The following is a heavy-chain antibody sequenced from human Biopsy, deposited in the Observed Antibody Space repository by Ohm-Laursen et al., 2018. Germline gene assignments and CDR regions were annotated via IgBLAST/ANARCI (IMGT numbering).Heavy chain of an antibody. D-gene: IGHD6-19*01. V-gene: IGHV4-4*07. CDR3: ARGMRSSGWPYFDS. Sequence: SQTLSLTCIVSGDSINNYYWSWIRQPAGKGLEWIGRIYTSRSPNYNLSLRSRVTISVDRSKNQFSLKLSSVTAADTAIYYCARGMRSSGWPYFDSWGQGTLVTVSS. J-gene: IGHJ4*02. CDR1: GDSINNYY. CDR2: IYTSRSP.